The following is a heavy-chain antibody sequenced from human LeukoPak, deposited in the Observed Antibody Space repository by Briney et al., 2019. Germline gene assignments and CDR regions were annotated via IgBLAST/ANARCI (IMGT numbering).Heavy chain of an antibody. Sequence: GGSLRLSCAASGFTFSSYSMNWVRQAPGKGLEWVSSISSSSSYIYYADSVKGRFTISRDNAKNSLYLQMNSLRADDTAVYYCARTTGDPEGGFDYWGQGTLVTVSS. CDR3: ARTTGDPEGGFDY. J-gene: IGHJ4*02. V-gene: IGHV3-21*04. D-gene: IGHD7-27*01. CDR1: GFTFSSYS. CDR2: ISSSSSYI.